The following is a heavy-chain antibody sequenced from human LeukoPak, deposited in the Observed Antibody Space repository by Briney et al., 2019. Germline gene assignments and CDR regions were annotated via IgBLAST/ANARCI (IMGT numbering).Heavy chain of an antibody. CDR3: AEDGIRYFDWLPDSFDY. CDR1: GGSSSSSSYY. D-gene: IGHD3-9*01. Sequence: PSETLSLTCTGTGGSSSSSSYYWGWIRQPPGKGLAWIGSIYYIGSTYYNPSLKSRVTISVDTSKNQFSLKLSSVTAADTSFFFQAEDGIRYFDWLPDSFDYWGQGTLVTVSS. V-gene: IGHV4-39*01. CDR2: IYYIGST. J-gene: IGHJ4*02.